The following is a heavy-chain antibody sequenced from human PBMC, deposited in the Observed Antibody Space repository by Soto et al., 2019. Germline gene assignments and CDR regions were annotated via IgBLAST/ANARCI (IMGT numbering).Heavy chain of an antibody. CDR1: GFTFSSYA. CDR2: ISGSGGST. CDR3: AKGKGSGWYGDGYFDL. Sequence: EVQLLESGGCLVQPVGSLRLSCAASGFTFSSYAMSWVRQAPGKGLEWVSAISGSGGSTYYADSVKGRFTISRDNSKNTLYLQMNSLRAEDTAVYYCAKGKGSGWYGDGYFDLWGRGTLVTVSS. J-gene: IGHJ2*01. V-gene: IGHV3-23*01. D-gene: IGHD6-19*01.